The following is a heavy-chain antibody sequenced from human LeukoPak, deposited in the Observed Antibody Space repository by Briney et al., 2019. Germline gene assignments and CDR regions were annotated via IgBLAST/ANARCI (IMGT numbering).Heavy chain of an antibody. V-gene: IGHV1-69*01. J-gene: IGHJ5*02. CDR1: GGTFSIYA. CDR3: ARDGVTIFGVVIAYTWFDP. D-gene: IGHD3-3*01. CDR2: IIPIFGTA. Sequence: ASVKVSCKASGGTFSIYAISWVRQAPGQGLEWMGGIIPIFGTANYAQKFQGRVTITADESTSTAYMELRSLRSDDTAVYYCARDGVTIFGVVIAYTWFDPWGQGTLVTVSS.